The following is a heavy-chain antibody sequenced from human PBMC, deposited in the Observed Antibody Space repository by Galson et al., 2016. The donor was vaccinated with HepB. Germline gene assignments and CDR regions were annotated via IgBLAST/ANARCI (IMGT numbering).Heavy chain of an antibody. D-gene: IGHD4-23*01. V-gene: IGHV5-51*01. CDR2: ISPGNSDT. CDR1: GSSFSNYW. Sequence: QSGAEVKKPGESLRISCKTSGSSFSNYWIAWVRQMPGEGPEWMAIISPGNSDTKYNPTFQGQVTILVDKSISTAYLQWSRLKASDTAMYYCARRSLGAGTVGRYFDNWGQGTLVTVSS. CDR3: ARRSLGAGTVGRYFDN. J-gene: IGHJ4*02.